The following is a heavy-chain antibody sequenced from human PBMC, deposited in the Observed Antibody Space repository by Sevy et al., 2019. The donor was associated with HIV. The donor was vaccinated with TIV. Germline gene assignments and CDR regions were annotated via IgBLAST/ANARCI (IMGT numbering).Heavy chain of an antibody. J-gene: IGHJ6*02. CDR2: ISGSGRYT. CDR1: EFTFSSYA. Sequence: GGSLRLSCAASEFTFSSYAMSWVRQAPGKGLEWVSSISGSGRYTYYADSVEGRLTIYRDNAKNTLYVQMNGLRAEDTAVYYCAKGFCSGGTCPRDYYYYGMDVWGQGTTVTVSS. CDR3: AKGFCSGGTCPRDYYYYGMDV. D-gene: IGHD2-15*01. V-gene: IGHV3-23*01.